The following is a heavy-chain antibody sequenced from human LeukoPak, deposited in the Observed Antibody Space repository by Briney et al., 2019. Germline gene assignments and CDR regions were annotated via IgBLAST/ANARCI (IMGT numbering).Heavy chain of an antibody. D-gene: IGHD4-17*01. Sequence: GGSLRLSCAASGFTVSSNYMSWVRQAPGKGLEWVSVIYSGGSTYYADSVKGRFTISRDNSKNTLYLQMNSLRAEDTAVYYCAKDPLTTVTLGYFDYWGQGTLVTVSS. CDR2: IYSGGST. V-gene: IGHV3-53*01. CDR1: GFTVSSNY. CDR3: AKDPLTTVTLGYFDY. J-gene: IGHJ4*02.